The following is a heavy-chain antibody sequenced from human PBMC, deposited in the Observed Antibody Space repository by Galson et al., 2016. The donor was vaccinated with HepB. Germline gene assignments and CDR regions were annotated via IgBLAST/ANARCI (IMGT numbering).Heavy chain of an antibody. Sequence: SVKVSCKVSGGSFSDYAFAWVRQAPGQGLEWMGRVIPMVGMAKYAQKFQGRVTLTADTSTKTAYMEFNSLTSEDTAIYYCARVDCRGSNCYWADWGQGTLVTVSS. CDR3: ARVDCRGSNCYWAD. V-gene: IGHV1-69*04. CDR1: GGSFSDYA. CDR2: VIPMVGMA. J-gene: IGHJ4*02. D-gene: IGHD2-15*01.